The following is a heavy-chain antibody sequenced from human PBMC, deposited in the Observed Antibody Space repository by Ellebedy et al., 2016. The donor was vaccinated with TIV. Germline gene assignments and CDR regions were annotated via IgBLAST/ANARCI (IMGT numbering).Heavy chain of an antibody. J-gene: IGHJ4*02. Sequence: SVKVSCXASGFTFTSSAVQWVRQARGQRLEWIGWIVVGSGNTNYAQKFQERVTITRDMSTSTAYMELRSLRSDDTAVYYCARGQMITFGGIIVIPFGDYWGLGTRVTVSS. V-gene: IGHV1-58*01. CDR2: IVVGSGNT. D-gene: IGHD3-16*02. CDR3: ARGQMITFGGIIVIPFGDY. CDR1: GFTFTSSA.